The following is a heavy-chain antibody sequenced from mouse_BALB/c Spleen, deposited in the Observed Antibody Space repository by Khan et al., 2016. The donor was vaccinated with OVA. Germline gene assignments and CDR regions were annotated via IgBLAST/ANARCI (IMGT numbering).Heavy chain of an antibody. CDR2: INPSTGYT. Sequence: VQLQESGAELAKPGASVKMSCRASGYTFTNYWMHWVKQRPGQGLEWIGYINPSTGYTEYNQKFKDKATLTADKSSSTAHMQLSSLTSEDSAVYYCVNHGSSSAWFSYWGQGTLVTGSA. D-gene: IGHD1-1*01. J-gene: IGHJ3*01. CDR1: GYTFTNYW. V-gene: IGHV1-7*01. CDR3: VNHGSSSAWFSY.